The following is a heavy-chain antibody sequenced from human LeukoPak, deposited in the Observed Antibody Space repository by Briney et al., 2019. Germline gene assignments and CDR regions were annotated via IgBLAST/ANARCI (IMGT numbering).Heavy chain of an antibody. V-gene: IGHV3-23*01. D-gene: IGHD3-22*01. CDR3: AKRGVVIRVILVGFHKEAYYFDS. CDR1: GLTLSNYG. Sequence: GGSLRLSCAVSGLTLSNYGMSWVRQAPGKGLEWVAGISDSGGRTNYADSVKGRFTISRDNPKNTLYLQMNSLRAEDTAVYFCAKRGVVIRVILVGFHKEAYYFDSWGQGALVTGSS. J-gene: IGHJ4*02. CDR2: ISDSGGRT.